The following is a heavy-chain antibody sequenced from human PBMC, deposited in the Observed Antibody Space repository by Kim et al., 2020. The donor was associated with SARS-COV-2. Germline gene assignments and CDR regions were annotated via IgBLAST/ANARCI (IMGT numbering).Heavy chain of an antibody. CDR1: GFTLSSYS. CDR3: VREDHWAFDI. V-gene: IGHV3-48*04. CDR2: ISGSGTIT. Sequence: WGSLRLSCATSGFTLSSYSMNWGRQSPGKGLEWVSHISGSGTITKHADSVRGRFTISRDNAKNSLFLQMNGLRAEDTAVYYCVREDHWAFDIWGQGTGVT. J-gene: IGHJ3*02.